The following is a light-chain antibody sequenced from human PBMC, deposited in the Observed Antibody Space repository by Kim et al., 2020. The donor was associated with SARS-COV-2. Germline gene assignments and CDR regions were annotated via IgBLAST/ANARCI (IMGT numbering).Light chain of an antibody. Sequence: DIVMTQSPDSLPVSLGERATINCKSSQSVLYSSNNKNYLAWYQQKPGQPPKLLIYWASTRESGVPDRFSGSGSGTDFTLTISSLQAEDVAVYYCQQYYSTPFTFGPGTKLEI. V-gene: IGKV4-1*01. CDR3: QQYYSTPFT. J-gene: IGKJ2*01. CDR1: QSVLYSSNNKNY. CDR2: WAS.